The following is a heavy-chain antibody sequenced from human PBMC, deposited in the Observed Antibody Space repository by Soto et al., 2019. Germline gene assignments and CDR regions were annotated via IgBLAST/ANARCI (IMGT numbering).Heavy chain of an antibody. Sequence: QVTLKESGPVLVKPTETLTLTCTVSGFSLSNARMGVSWIRQPPGKALEWLAHIFLNDEKSYSTSLKSRLTISKDTSKSQVVLTMTNMDPVDTATYYCARIPLTVTSYYYYYMDVWGKGTTVTVSS. CDR1: GFSLSNARMG. CDR2: IFLNDEK. D-gene: IGHD4-4*01. CDR3: ARIPLTVTSYYYYYMDV. V-gene: IGHV2-26*01. J-gene: IGHJ6*03.